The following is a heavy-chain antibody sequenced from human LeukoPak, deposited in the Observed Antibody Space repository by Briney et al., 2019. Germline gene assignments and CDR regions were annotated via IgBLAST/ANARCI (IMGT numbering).Heavy chain of an antibody. CDR1: GFTFSDYY. J-gene: IGHJ4*02. V-gene: IGHV3-11*04. CDR2: ISSSGRTI. CDR3: ARIRPGNYFDY. Sequence: GGSLRLPCAASGFTFSDYYRSWIPQAPGKGLEWGSYISSSGRTINYAASVKGRFTISRDNARNSVHVQMNSLRAEDTAVYFCARIRPGNYFDYWGQGALVTVSS. D-gene: IGHD6-6*01.